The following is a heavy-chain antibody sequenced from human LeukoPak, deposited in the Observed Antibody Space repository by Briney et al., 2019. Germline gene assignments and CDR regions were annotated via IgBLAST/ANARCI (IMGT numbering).Heavy chain of an antibody. J-gene: IGHJ4*02. CDR2: ISSSSSYI. CDR3: ARGVVAGTFDY. CDR1: GFTFSSYE. Sequence: GGSLRLSCAASGFTFSSYEMNWVRQAPGKGLEWVSSISSSSSYIYHADSVKGRFTISRDNAKNSLYLQMNSLRAEDTAVYYCARGVVAGTFDYWGQGTLVTVSS. D-gene: IGHD6-19*01. V-gene: IGHV3-21*01.